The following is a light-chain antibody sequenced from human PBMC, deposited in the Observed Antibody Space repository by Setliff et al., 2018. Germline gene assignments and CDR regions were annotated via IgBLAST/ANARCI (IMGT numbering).Light chain of an antibody. CDR2: DVY. CDR3: AAWDDSLNGHV. J-gene: IGLJ1*01. CDR1: SSDVGGSNY. V-gene: IGLV2-11*01. Sequence: QSALAQPRSVSGSPGQSVSISCTGTSSDVGGSNYVSWYQQHPGRAPKLMIYDVYRRPSGVPDRFSGSKSGNTASLTISGLQAEDEADYYCAAWDDSLNGHVFGTGTKVTVL.